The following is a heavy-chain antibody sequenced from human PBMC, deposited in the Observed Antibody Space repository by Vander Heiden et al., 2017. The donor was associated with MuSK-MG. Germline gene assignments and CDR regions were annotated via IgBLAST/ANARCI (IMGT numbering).Heavy chain of an antibody. CDR3: AKDGRWNNYDY. CDR1: GFTFSDYD. CDR2: ISGAASTI. D-gene: IGHD1-1*01. Sequence: EVQLVESGGGLVQTGGSLRLSCAASGFTFSDYDMNWVRQAPGKGLEWISYISGAASTIYAADSVKGRFTISRDNAKNSLFLKMNRMRAEDTAVYYCAKDGRWNNYDYWVQGSLIAVYS. V-gene: IGHV3-48*03. J-gene: IGHJ4*02.